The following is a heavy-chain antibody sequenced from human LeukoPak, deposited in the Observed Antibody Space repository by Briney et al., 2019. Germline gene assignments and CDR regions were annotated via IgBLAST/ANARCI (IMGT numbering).Heavy chain of an antibody. Sequence: GGSLRLSCAASGFTFSSYSMNWVRQAPGKGLEWVSYISSSSSTIYYADSVKGRFTISRDNAKNSLYLQMNSLRAEDTAVYYCARAAGYDFWNYYYYYMDVWGKGTTVTVSS. CDR3: ARAAGYDFWNYYYYYMDV. D-gene: IGHD3-3*01. CDR1: GFTFSSYS. V-gene: IGHV3-48*01. J-gene: IGHJ6*03. CDR2: ISSSSSTI.